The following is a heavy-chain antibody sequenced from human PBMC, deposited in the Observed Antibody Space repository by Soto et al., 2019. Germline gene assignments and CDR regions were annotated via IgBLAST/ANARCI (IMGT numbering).Heavy chain of an antibody. CDR1: GFTFSSYG. CDR3: ASIPGVVTGDYYYYGMDA. V-gene: IGHV3-30*03. D-gene: IGHD2-2*01. J-gene: IGHJ6*02. Sequence: GGSLRLSCAASGFTFSSYGMHWVRQAPGKGLEWVAVISYDGSNKYYADSVKGRFTISRDNSKNTLYLQMNCLRAEDTAVYYCASIPGVVTGDYYYYGMDAWGQGTTVTVSS. CDR2: ISYDGSNK.